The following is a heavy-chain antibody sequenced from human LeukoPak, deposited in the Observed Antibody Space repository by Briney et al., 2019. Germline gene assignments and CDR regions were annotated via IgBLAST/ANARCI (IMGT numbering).Heavy chain of an antibody. V-gene: IGHV3-48*01. CDR3: ARELGSYPDYYYYYMDV. Sequence: GGSLRLSCAASGFTFSSYSMSWVRQAPGKGLEWVSYISSSSSTIYYADSVKGRFTISRDNAKNSLYLQMNSLRAEDTAVYYCARELGSYPDYYYYYMDVWGKGTTVTVCS. CDR2: ISSSSSTI. D-gene: IGHD1-26*01. CDR1: GFTFSSYS. J-gene: IGHJ6*03.